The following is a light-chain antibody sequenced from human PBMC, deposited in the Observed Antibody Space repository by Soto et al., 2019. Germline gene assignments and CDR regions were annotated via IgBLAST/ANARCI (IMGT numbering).Light chain of an antibody. Sequence: DIQMTQSPSSLSASVGDRVTITCRASQSISTYLNRYQQTPGKAPKLLIYAASSLQSGVPSRFSGSGSGTDFTLTISSLHPEDSATYYCQQSYSTPPTFGQGTKVEI. CDR3: QQSYSTPPT. CDR2: AAS. V-gene: IGKV1-39*01. J-gene: IGKJ1*01. CDR1: QSISTY.